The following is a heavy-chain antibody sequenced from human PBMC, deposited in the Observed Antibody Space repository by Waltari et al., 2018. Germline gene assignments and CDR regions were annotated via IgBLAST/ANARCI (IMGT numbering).Heavy chain of an antibody. CDR2: INPDGSDK. CDR1: GFTFRVYW. V-gene: IGHV3-7*01. CDR3: VRSVDP. D-gene: IGHD4-17*01. J-gene: IGHJ5*02. Sequence: EVHLVESGGGLGQPGGSLRLSCAASGFTFRVYWMAWVRQAPGKGLEWVANINPDGSDKYYVDSVKGRFTISRDDAKNSLYLEMNSLRAEDTAVYYCVRSVDPWGQGTLVTVSS.